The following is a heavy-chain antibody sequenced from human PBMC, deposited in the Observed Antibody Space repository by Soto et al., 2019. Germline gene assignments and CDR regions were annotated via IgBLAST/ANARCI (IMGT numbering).Heavy chain of an antibody. Sequence: SETLSLTCTVSGGSISSGGYYWSWIRQHPGKGLEWIGYIYYSGSTYYNPSLKSRVTISVDTSKNQFSLKLSSVTAADTAVYYCVRDRRNRERITIFGVVEYYYYYYGMDVWGQGTTVTVSS. D-gene: IGHD3-3*01. CDR2: IYYSGST. V-gene: IGHV4-31*03. CDR1: GGSISSGGYY. J-gene: IGHJ6*02. CDR3: VRDRRNRERITIFGVVEYYYYYYGMDV.